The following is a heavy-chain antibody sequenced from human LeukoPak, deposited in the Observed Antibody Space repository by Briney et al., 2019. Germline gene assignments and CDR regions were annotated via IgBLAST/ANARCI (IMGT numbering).Heavy chain of an antibody. Sequence: GGSLRLSCAASGFNFNTYSMNWVRQAPGKGLEWVSYISSTSSTTYYADSVQGRFTISRDNAKNSLYLQMNSLRAEDTAIYYCARDGSIDYWGQGTLVTVSS. D-gene: IGHD2-2*03. CDR3: ARDGSIDY. CDR1: GFNFNTYS. V-gene: IGHV3-48*01. CDR2: ISSTSSTT. J-gene: IGHJ4*02.